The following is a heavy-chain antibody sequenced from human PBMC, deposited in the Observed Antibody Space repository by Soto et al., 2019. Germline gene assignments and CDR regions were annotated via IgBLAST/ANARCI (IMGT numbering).Heavy chain of an antibody. CDR2: IWYDGSNK. CDR1: GFTFSSYG. Sequence: QVQLVESGGGVVQPGRSLRLSCAASGFTFSSYGMHWVRQAPGKGLEWVAVIWYDGSNKYYADSVKGRFTISRDNSKNTLYLQMNSLRAEDTAVYYCARDGGKDQHWLLPGPDYWGQGTLVTVSS. V-gene: IGHV3-33*01. D-gene: IGHD2-21*02. J-gene: IGHJ4*02. CDR3: ARDGGKDQHWLLPGPDY.